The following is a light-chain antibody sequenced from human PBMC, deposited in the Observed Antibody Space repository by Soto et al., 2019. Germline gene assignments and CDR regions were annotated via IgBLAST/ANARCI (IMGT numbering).Light chain of an antibody. Sequence: MTQSPATVSVSPGESATLSCRASQNIYYNVAWYQHRPGQAPRLLISGASRRATGIPDRFSGAGSGTDFTLTISRLEPEDFALYYCQQHDILPITFGQGTRLEIK. CDR1: QNIYYN. J-gene: IGKJ5*01. CDR2: GAS. CDR3: QQHDILPIT. V-gene: IGKV3-20*01.